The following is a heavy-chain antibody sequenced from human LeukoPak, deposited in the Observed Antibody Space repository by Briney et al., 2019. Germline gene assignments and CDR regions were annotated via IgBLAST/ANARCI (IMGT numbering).Heavy chain of an antibody. D-gene: IGHD3-22*01. CDR2: IIPILGIA. CDR3: ARAPGDSSGYYYGIDY. J-gene: IGHJ4*02. V-gene: IGHV1-69*04. CDR1: GGTFSSYA. Sequence: GSSVKVSCKASGGTFSSYAIGWVRQAPGQGLEWMGRIIPILGIANYAQKFQGRVTITADKSTSTAYMELSSLRSEDTAVYYCARAPGDSSGYYYGIDYWGQGTLVTVSS.